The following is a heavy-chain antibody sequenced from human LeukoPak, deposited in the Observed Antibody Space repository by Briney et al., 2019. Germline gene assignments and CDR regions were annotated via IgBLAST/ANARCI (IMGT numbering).Heavy chain of an antibody. CDR2: ISSSGSTI. V-gene: IGHV3-48*03. Sequence: PGGSLRLSCAAFGFTFSSYEMNWVRQAPGKGLEWVSYISSSGSTIYYADSVKGRFTISRDNAKNSLYLQMNSLRAEDTAVYYCAREGPLVAAPFDYWGQGTLVTVSS. D-gene: IGHD2-15*01. J-gene: IGHJ4*02. CDR3: AREGPLVAAPFDY. CDR1: GFTFSSYE.